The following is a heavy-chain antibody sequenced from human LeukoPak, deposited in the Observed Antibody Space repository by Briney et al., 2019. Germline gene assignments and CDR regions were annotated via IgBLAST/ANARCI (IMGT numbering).Heavy chain of an antibody. J-gene: IGHJ4*02. CDR3: AXXXXXXXXRFGFDY. CDR2: INPNSGGT. Sequence: ASVKVSCKASGYTFTGYYMHWVRQAPGQGLEWMGWINPNSGGTNYAQKFQGRVTMTRDTSISTAYMELSRLRSDDTAVYYCAXXXXXXXXRFGFDYWGQGTLVTVSS. CDR1: GYTFTGYY. D-gene: IGHD3-3*01. V-gene: IGHV1-2*02.